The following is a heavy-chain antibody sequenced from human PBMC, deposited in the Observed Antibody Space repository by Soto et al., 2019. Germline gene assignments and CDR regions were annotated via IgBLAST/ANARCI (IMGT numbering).Heavy chain of an antibody. CDR1: GFTFSRYW. CDR2: LNSDDGTT. V-gene: IGHV3-74*01. D-gene: IGHD1-7*01. J-gene: IGHJ6*02. Sequence: GGSLRLSCAASGFTFSRYWMHWVRHAPGKGLVWVSRLNSDDGTTDYADSVKGRFTISSDNAKNTLYLQMNSLRAEDTAVYYCGRATTGTRNAMDVWGQGTTVTVSS. CDR3: GRATTGTRNAMDV.